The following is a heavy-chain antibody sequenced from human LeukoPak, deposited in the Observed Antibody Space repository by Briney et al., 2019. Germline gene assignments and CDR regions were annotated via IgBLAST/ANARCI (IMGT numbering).Heavy chain of an antibody. D-gene: IGHD3-9*01. CDR1: GGSISNYF. V-gene: IGHV4-4*07. CDR2: VDSSWNT. J-gene: IGHJ3*02. CDR3: ARVCGSATGYRLCGFDI. Sequence: PSETLSLTCTVSGGSISNYFWNWIRQPAGKGLEWLGRVDSSWNTNYNPSLKSRLTMSVDTSKNQFSLKVTSVTAADTAVYYCARVCGSATGYRLCGFDIWGQGTVVTVCS.